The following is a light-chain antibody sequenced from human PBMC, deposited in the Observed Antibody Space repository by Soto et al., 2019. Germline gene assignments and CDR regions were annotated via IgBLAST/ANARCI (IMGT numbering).Light chain of an antibody. CDR1: QDISNY. CDR2: DAS. CDR3: QQYDNLPIT. Sequence: DIQMTQSPSSLSASVGDRVTITCQASQDISNYLNWYQQKPGKAPKLLIYDASNLETGVPSRFSGSGSGTDFTFTISSLQPEDSGTYYCQQYDNLPITFGQGTRLEI. J-gene: IGKJ5*01. V-gene: IGKV1-33*01.